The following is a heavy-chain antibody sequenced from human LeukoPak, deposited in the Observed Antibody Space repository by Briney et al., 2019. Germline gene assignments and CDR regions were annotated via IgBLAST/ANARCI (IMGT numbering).Heavy chain of an antibody. CDR2: ISYSSSAI. D-gene: IGHD3-22*01. Sequence: GGSLRLSCAASGFTFSTYSMSWVRQAPGKGLEWVSYISYSSSAIYYADSVKGRFTISRDNAKNSLYLRMNSLRDEDTAVYYCARDSYGSSGYYYVSDYWGQGTLVTVSS. CDR1: GFTFSTYS. V-gene: IGHV3-48*02. CDR3: ARDSYGSSGYYYVSDY. J-gene: IGHJ4*02.